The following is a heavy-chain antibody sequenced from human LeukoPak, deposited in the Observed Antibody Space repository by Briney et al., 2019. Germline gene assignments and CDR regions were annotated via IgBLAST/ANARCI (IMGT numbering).Heavy chain of an antibody. J-gene: IGHJ4*02. V-gene: IGHV3-48*03. D-gene: IGHD2-15*01. Sequence: GGSLRLSCAASGFTFSIYEMNWVREAPGKGLEWGSYITSSGSTIYYADSLRGGFTISRDNAKNSLYPQMNSLRAQDTAVYYCARVGHCSRGRCRYFDYWGQGTLVPVSS. CDR2: ITSSGSTI. CDR3: ARVGHCSRGRCRYFDY. CDR1: GFTFSIYE.